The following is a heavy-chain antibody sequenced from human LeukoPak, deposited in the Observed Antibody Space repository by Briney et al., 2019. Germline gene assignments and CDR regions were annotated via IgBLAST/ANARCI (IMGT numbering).Heavy chain of an antibody. CDR1: GFTFDDYG. CDR2: INWNGGGT. Sequence: GGSLRLSCAASGFTFDDYGMSWVRQAPGKGLEWVSGINWNGGGTGYADSVKGRFTISRDNAKNSLYLQMNSLRAEDTALYYCARALTATLDHWTYYYYMDVWGKGTTVTVSS. CDR3: ARALTATLDHWTYYYYMDV. J-gene: IGHJ6*03. D-gene: IGHD2-15*01. V-gene: IGHV3-20*04.